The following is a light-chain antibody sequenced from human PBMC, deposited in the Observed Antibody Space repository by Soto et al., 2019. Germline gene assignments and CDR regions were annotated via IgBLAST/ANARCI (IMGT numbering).Light chain of an antibody. CDR1: QSVSRS. J-gene: IGKJ1*01. V-gene: IGKV3-15*01. CDR3: QQYNNWPRT. CDR2: GAS. Sequence: EIVLTQSPATLSLSPGDRATLSCRASQSVSRSLTWYQQKPGQAPRLLIYGASTRATGIPARFSGSGSGTEFTLTISSLQSEDFAVYYCQQYNNWPRTFGQGTKVDIK.